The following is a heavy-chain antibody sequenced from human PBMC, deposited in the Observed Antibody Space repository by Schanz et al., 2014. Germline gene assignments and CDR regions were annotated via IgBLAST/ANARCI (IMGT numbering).Heavy chain of an antibody. CDR3: ALREKPYGPFAS. J-gene: IGHJ4*02. CDR1: GGSISSGGYS. V-gene: IGHV4-30-2*06. Sequence: LQLQESGSGLMKPSPTLSLTCAVSGGSISSGGYSWNWIRQSPGKGLEWIGYIYYSGNTYYNPSLKGRATISVARSKNQFPRTLDSVTAADTAVYYCALREKPYGPFASWGQGALVTVSS. CDR2: IYYSGNT. D-gene: IGHD3-10*01.